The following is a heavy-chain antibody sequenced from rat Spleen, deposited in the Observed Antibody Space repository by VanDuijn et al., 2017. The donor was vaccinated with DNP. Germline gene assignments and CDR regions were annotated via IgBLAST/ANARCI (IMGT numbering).Heavy chain of an antibody. CDR3: AKGVWDYDGTGDWFAY. CDR2: INTDGGST. D-gene: IGHD1-12*02. J-gene: IGHJ3*01. CDR1: GFTFSSYW. Sequence: EVQLVETGGGLVQPGRSLKLSCVASGFTFSSYWMYWIRQAPGKGLEWVSSINTDGGSTYYPDSVKGRFTISRDNAENTVYLQMNSLRSEDTATYYCAKGVWDYDGTGDWFAYWGQGTLVTVSS. V-gene: IGHV5-58*01.